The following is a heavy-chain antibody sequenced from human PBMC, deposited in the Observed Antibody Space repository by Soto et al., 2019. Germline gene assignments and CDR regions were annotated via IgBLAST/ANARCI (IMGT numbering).Heavy chain of an antibody. Sequence: QVQLVQSGAEVREPGSSVKVSCMASGGTFSTSAMNWVRQAPGQGLEWVGGIIPVFGKATYAQNFEGRVTMTGDGSTTTAYMELSRLRSEDSAVYYCATQLTGDLDFWGQGTLVSVSS. CDR3: ATQLTGDLDF. CDR1: GGTFSTSA. V-gene: IGHV1-69*12. J-gene: IGHJ4*02. CDR2: IIPVFGKA. D-gene: IGHD7-27*01.